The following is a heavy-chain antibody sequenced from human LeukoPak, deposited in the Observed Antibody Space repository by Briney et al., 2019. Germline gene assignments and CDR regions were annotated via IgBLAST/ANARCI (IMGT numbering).Heavy chain of an antibody. Sequence: PGGSLRLSCAASGFTFSDYYMSWVRQAPGKGLEWVPYISSSSSYTNYADSVKGRFTISRDNAKNSLYLQMNSLRAEDTAVYYCARDSYDFDYWGQGTLVTVSS. CDR2: ISSSSSYT. D-gene: IGHD2-2*01. CDR1: GFTFSDYY. CDR3: ARDSYDFDY. V-gene: IGHV3-11*05. J-gene: IGHJ4*02.